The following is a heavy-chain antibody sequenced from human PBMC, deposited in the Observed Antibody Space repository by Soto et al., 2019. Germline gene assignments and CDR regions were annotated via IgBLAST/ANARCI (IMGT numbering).Heavy chain of an antibody. Sequence: ASVKVSSRASGYTFTSYYMHWVRQAPGQGREWTGIINPSGGSTSYAQKFQGRVTMTRDTSTSTVYMELSSLRSEDTAVYYCAAPKQLSMGYYYGMDVWGQGTTVTV. D-gene: IGHD2-2*01. CDR2: INPSGGST. CDR1: GYTFTSYY. V-gene: IGHV1-46*01. J-gene: IGHJ6*02. CDR3: AAPKQLSMGYYYGMDV.